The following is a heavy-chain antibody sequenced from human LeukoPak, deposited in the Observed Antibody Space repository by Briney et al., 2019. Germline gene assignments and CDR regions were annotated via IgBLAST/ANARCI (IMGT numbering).Heavy chain of an antibody. CDR3: ARDSYYFGSGSDNTPYNWFDP. J-gene: IGHJ5*02. CDR1: GGSISSVDHY. V-gene: IGHV4-30-4*01. CDR2: IYHNGRT. Sequence: PSQTLSLTCTVSGGSISSVDHYWSWIRQPPGKGLEWIGHIYHNGRTNYNPSLKSRVTISVDKSKNQFSLKLSSVTAADTAMYYCARDSYYFGSGSDNTPYNWFDPWGQGTLVTVSS. D-gene: IGHD3-10*01.